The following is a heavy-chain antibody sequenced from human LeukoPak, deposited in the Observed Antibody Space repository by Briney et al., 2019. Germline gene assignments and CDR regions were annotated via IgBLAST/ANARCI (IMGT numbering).Heavy chain of an antibody. V-gene: IGHV4-39*01. CDR3: ARHYSGYDLAYFDY. CDR2: IYYSGST. J-gene: IGHJ4*02. CDR1: GGSISSSSYY. Sequence: SETLSLTCTVSGGSISSSSYYWDWIRQPPGKGLEWIGSIYYSGSTNYNPSLKSRVTISVDTSKNQFSLKLSSVTAADTAVYYCARHYSGYDLAYFDYWGQGTLVTVSS. D-gene: IGHD5-12*01.